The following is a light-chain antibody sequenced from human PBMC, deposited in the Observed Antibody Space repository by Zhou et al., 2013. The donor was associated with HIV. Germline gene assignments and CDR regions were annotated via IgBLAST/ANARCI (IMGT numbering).Light chain of an antibody. V-gene: IGKV3-11*01. J-gene: IGKJ2*04. CDR2: DTS. CDR3: QQRGDWPRSS. Sequence: EIVLTQSPGTLSVSPGERVTLSCRASQSVFSNLAWYQQKPGQAPSLLIYDTSNRATGIPARFSGSGSGTEFTLTISSLEPEDSAVYYCQQRGDWPRSSFGQGTKVEIK. CDR1: QSVFSN.